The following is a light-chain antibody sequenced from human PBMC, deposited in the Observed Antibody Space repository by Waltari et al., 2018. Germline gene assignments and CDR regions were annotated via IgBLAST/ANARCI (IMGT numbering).Light chain of an antibody. V-gene: IGLV2-11*01. Sequence: QSALTQPRSVSGSPGQSVTISCPGTSGDVGGHDFLSWFQELPGKAPKPIIYDVTKRPSGVPDRFSGSKSANTASLTISGLQAEDEANYYCCSYAGRYTYIFGGGTKLTVL. CDR3: CSYAGRYTYI. CDR1: SGDVGGHDF. J-gene: IGLJ2*01. CDR2: DVT.